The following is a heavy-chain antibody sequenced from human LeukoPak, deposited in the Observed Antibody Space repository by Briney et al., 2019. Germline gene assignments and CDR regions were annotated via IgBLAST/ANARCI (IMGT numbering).Heavy chain of an antibody. V-gene: IGHV3-48*03. J-gene: IGHJ4*02. D-gene: IGHD6-19*01. CDR2: ISYSGATT. CDR3: TTLTVASNFDY. Sequence: GGSLRLSCAASGFSFSVYEMHWVRQAPGKGLEGISDISYSGATTYYADSVKGRFTISRDNAKNSLYLQMNGLRAEDTAAYYCTTLTVASNFDYWGQGTLVTVSS. CDR1: GFSFSVYE.